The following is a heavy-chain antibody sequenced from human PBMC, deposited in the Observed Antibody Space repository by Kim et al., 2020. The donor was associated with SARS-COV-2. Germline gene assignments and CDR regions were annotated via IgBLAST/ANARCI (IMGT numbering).Heavy chain of an antibody. J-gene: IGHJ5*02. CDR1: GGSISSSSYY. V-gene: IGHV4-39*01. CDR3: ARHVLNSSSWQPPSTFDP. D-gene: IGHD6-13*01. Sequence: SETLSLTCTVSGGSISSSSYYWGWIRQPPGKGLEWIGSIYYSGSTYYNPSLKSRVTISVDTSKNQFSLKLSSVTAADTAVYYCARHVLNSSSWQPPSTFDPWGQGTLVTVSS. CDR2: IYYSGST.